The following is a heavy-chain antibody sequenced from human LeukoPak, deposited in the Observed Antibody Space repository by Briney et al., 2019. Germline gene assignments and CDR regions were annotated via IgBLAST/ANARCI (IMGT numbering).Heavy chain of an antibody. V-gene: IGHV3-11*01. D-gene: IGHD6-19*01. J-gene: IGHJ4*02. CDR3: ARAVAGPSGRFDY. Sequence: GGSLRLSCAASGFTFNNYYMSWIRQAPGKGLEWISYISGSGSSLYYADSVKGRFTISRDNAKNSLYLQMNSLRDDDTAVYYCARAVAGPSGRFDYWGQGTPVTVSS. CDR1: GFTFNNYY. CDR2: ISGSGSSL.